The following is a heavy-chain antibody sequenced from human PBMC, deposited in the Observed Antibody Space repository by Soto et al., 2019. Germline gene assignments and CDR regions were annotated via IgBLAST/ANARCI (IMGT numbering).Heavy chain of an antibody. CDR1: GFTFSAYA. CDR3: AKSPRGGRYGDYSCDL. Sequence: EVQLLESGGGMVQPGGSLRLSCAASGFTFSAYAMTWVRLAPGRGLELVSYLNSDASYTFYADSAKGRFTVSRDNSKNTLYLEMNSLRADDTAIYSCAKSPRGGRYGDYSCDLWGRGTLVSVSS. J-gene: IGHJ2*01. D-gene: IGHD4-17*01. V-gene: IGHV3-23*01. CDR2: LNSDASYT.